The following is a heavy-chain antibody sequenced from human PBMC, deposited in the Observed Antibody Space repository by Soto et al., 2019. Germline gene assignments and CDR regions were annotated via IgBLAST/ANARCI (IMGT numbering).Heavy chain of an antibody. CDR3: ARSSAFCSGGSCYSTDY. CDR1: GGTFSSYA. D-gene: IGHD2-15*01. V-gene: IGHV1-69*13. Sequence: GASVKVSCKASGGTFSSYAISWVRQAPGQGLEWMGGIIPIFGTANYAQKFQGRVTITADESTSTAYMELSSLRSEDTAVYYCARSSAFCSGGSCYSTDYWGPGTLVTVSS. CDR2: IIPIFGTA. J-gene: IGHJ4*02.